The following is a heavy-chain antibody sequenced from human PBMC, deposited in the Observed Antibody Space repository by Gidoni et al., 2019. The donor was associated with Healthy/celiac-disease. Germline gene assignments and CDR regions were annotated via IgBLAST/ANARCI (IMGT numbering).Heavy chain of an antibody. V-gene: IGHV3-23*01. CDR3: AKDWATYYYDSSGYSHYWYFDL. D-gene: IGHD3-22*01. J-gene: IGHJ2*01. Sequence: EVQLLESGGGLVQPGGSLRLSCAASGFTFSSYAMSWVRQAPGKGLEWVSAISGSGGSTYYADSVKGRFTISRDNSKNTLYLQMNSLRAEDTAVYYCAKDWATYYYDSSGYSHYWYFDLWGRGTLVTVSS. CDR1: GFTFSSYA. CDR2: ISGSGGST.